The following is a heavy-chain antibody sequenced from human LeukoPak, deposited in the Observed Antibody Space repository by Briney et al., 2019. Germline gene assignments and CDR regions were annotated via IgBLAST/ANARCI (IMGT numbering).Heavy chain of an antibody. V-gene: IGHV4-61*02. CDR1: GGSISSGSYY. Sequence: SQTLSLTCTVSGGSISSGSYYWSWIRQPAGKGLEWIGRIYTSGGTNYNPSLKSRVTISVDTSKNQFSLKLSSVTAADTAVYYCARDQVGIAAAGGFDYWGQGTLVTVSS. J-gene: IGHJ4*02. CDR2: IYTSGGT. D-gene: IGHD6-13*01. CDR3: ARDQVGIAAAGGFDY.